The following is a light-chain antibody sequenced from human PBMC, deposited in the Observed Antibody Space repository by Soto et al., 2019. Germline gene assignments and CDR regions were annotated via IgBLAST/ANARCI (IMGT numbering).Light chain of an antibody. CDR2: DNN. Sequence: QSVLTQPPSVSGAPGQRVTISCTGSSSNIGAGYDVHWYQQLPGTAPKLLIYDNNNRPSGVPDRFSGSKSGTSASLAIIGLQAEDEADFYCQSYDSSLSTVVFGGGTKLTVL. J-gene: IGLJ2*01. CDR3: QSYDSSLSTVV. CDR1: SSNIGAGYD. V-gene: IGLV1-40*01.